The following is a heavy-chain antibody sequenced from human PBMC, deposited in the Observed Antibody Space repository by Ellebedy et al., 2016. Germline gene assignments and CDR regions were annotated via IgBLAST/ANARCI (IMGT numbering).Heavy chain of an antibody. J-gene: IGHJ4*02. CDR3: ARAEIQLFDY. Sequence: SETLSLTCTVSGGSIRSYFWSWIRQSPGKRLEWIGYIYYNGSTNYNPSLKNRVTMSVDMSRNQFSLNLRSVTAADTAIYYCARAEIQLFDYWGQGAPVTVSS. CDR1: GGSIRSYF. CDR2: IYYNGST. D-gene: IGHD5-24*01. V-gene: IGHV4-59*01.